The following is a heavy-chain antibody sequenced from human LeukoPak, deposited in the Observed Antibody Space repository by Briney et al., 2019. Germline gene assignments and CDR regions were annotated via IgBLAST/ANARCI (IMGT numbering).Heavy chain of an antibody. CDR1: GFTFGSHW. J-gene: IGHJ6*03. V-gene: IGHV3-7*01. Sequence: GGSLRLSCAASGFTFGSHWMTWVRQAPGKGLEWVANIKQDGSVKYYVDSVKGRFTISRDNAKNSLYLQMNSLRAEDTAVYYCARDYSSSWRYYYYMDVWGKGTTVTVSS. CDR3: ARDYSSSWRYYYYMDV. D-gene: IGHD6-13*01. CDR2: IKQDGSVK.